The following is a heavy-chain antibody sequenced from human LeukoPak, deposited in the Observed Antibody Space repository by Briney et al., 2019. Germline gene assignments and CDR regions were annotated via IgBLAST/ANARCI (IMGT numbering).Heavy chain of an antibody. J-gene: IGHJ4*02. D-gene: IGHD6-6*01. CDR2: ISYDGSNN. Sequence: PGRSLRLSCAASGFTFSSYAMHWLRQAPGKGLEWVAVISYDGSNNYYADSVKGRLTIYTDNSKNSLYLQMNRLRDEDTAVYDCAKDKDEALDYWGQGNLVTVSS. CDR3: AKDKDEALDY. V-gene: IGHV3-30-3*01. CDR1: GFTFSSYA.